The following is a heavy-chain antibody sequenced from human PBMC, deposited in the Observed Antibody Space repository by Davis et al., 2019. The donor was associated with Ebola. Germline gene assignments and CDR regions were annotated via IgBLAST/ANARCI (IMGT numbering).Heavy chain of an antibody. CDR3: AGLSSNSWFYGMDV. CDR2: IYPGDSDT. J-gene: IGHJ6*02. D-gene: IGHD6-13*01. CDR1: GFRFSSHW. V-gene: IGHV5-51*01. Sequence: PGGSLRLSCKDSGFRFSSHWIAWVRQMPGKGLEWMGTIYPGDSDTRYSPSFEGQVTISVDKSITTAYLQWSSLKASDTAMYYCAGLSSNSWFYGMDVWGQGTTVTVSS.